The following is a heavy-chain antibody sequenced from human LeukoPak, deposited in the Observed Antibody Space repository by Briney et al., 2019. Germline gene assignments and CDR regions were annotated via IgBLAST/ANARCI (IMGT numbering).Heavy chain of an antibody. Sequence: ASVKVSCKASGYTFTSYHMHWVRQAPGQGLEWMGIINPSGGSTSYAQKFQGRVTMTRDTSTSTVYMELSSLRSEDTAVYYCARDRPLGTRVYYGMDVWGQGTTVTVSS. CDR3: ARDRPLGTRVYYGMDV. CDR2: INPSGGST. CDR1: GYTFTSYH. V-gene: IGHV1-46*01. D-gene: IGHD1-1*01. J-gene: IGHJ6*02.